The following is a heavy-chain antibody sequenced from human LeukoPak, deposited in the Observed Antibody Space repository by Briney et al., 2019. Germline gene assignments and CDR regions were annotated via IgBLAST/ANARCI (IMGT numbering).Heavy chain of an antibody. CDR2: ISSSSSYI. CDR1: GFTFSSYS. V-gene: IGHV3-21*01. Sequence: PGGSLRLSCAASGFTFSSYSMNWVRQAPGKGLEWVSSISSSSSYIYYADPVKGRFTISRDNAKNSLYLQMNSLRAEDTAVYYCARVSGSYYFYFDYWGQGTLVTVSS. CDR3: ARVSGSYYFYFDY. D-gene: IGHD1-26*01. J-gene: IGHJ4*02.